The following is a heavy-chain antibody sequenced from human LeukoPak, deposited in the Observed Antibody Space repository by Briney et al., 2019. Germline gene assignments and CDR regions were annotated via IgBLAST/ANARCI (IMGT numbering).Heavy chain of an antibody. V-gene: IGHV3-7*03. CDR3: AKGGFMYYDSSGYFDY. J-gene: IGHJ4*02. D-gene: IGHD3-22*01. CDR2: IKQDGSEK. CDR1: GFTFSSYW. Sequence: PGGSLRLSCAASGFTFSSYWMSWVRQAPGKGLEWVANIKQDGSEKYYVDSVKGRFTISRDNAKNSLYLQMNSLRAEDTAVYYCAKGGFMYYDSSGYFDYWGQGTLVTVSS.